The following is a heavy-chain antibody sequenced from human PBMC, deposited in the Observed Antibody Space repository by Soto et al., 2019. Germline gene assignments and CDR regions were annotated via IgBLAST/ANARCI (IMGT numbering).Heavy chain of an antibody. V-gene: IGHV4-34*01. J-gene: IGHJ6*03. CDR3: ARGKAVPAAGNYYMDV. CDR1: GGSFSGYY. Sequence: SETLSLTCAVYGGSFSGYYWSWIRQPPGKGLEWIGEINHSGSTNYNPSLKSRVTISVDTSKNQFSLKLSSVTAADTAVYYCARGKAVPAAGNYYMDVWGKGTTVTVS. CDR2: INHSGST. D-gene: IGHD2-2*01.